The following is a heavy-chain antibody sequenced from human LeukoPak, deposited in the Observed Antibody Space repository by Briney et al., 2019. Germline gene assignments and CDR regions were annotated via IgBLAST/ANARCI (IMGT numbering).Heavy chain of an antibody. Sequence: GGSLRLSCAASGFTFSSYSMNWVRQAPGKGLERVSCISTSSSYKYYADSVKGRFTISRDNAKNSLCLQMNSLRAEDTAVYYCASNYSSGTYYFDYWGQGTLVTVSS. CDR3: ASNYSSGTYYFDY. CDR2: ISTSSSYK. CDR1: GFTFSSYS. J-gene: IGHJ4*02. D-gene: IGHD6-19*01. V-gene: IGHV3-21*01.